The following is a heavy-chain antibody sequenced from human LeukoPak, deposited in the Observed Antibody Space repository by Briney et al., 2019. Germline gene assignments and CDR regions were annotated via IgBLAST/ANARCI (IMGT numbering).Heavy chain of an antibody. CDR3: ARDPSGLVPLLYFDY. CDR2: ISSSGSTI. J-gene: IGHJ4*02. D-gene: IGHD3-10*01. V-gene: IGHV3-11*01. Sequence: GGSLRLSCAASGFTFSDYYMSWIRQAPGKGLEWVSYISSSGSTIYYADSVKGRFTISRDNAKNSLYLQMNSPRAEDTAVYYCARDPSGLVPLLYFDYWGQGTLVTVSS. CDR1: GFTFSDYY.